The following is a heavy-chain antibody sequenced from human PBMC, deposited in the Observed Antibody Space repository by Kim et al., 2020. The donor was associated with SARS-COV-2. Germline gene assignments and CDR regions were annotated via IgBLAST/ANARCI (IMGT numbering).Heavy chain of an antibody. J-gene: IGHJ4*02. V-gene: IGHV4-39*01. CDR3: ARHTSWQFDY. Sequence: STYYNPPLKSRVTISVDTSKNQFSLKLSSVTAADTAVYYCARHTSWQFDYWGQGTLVTVSS. CDR2: ST. D-gene: IGHD3-16*01.